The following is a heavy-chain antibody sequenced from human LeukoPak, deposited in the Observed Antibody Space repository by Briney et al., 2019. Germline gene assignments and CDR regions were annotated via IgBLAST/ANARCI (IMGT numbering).Heavy chain of an antibody. D-gene: IGHD5-12*01. CDR1: GFTFSSYS. V-gene: IGHV3-21*01. CDR3: ARVTSGGYDGYFDY. J-gene: IGHJ4*02. CDR2: ISTSSSYI. Sequence: GGSLRLSCAASGFTFSSYSMNWVRQAPGKGLEWVSFISTSSSYIYYADSLKGRFTISRDNAKKSLYLQINSLRAEDTAVYYCARVTSGGYDGYFDYWGQGTLVTVSS.